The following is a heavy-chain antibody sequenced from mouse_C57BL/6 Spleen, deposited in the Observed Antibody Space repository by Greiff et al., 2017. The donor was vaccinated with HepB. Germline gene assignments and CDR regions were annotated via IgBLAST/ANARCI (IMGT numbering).Heavy chain of an antibody. D-gene: IGHD3-2*02. V-gene: IGHV1-52*01. CDR1: GYTFTSYW. CDR3: AREGWTAQATYFAY. CDR2: IDPSDSET. Sequence: QVQLQQPGAELVRPGSSVKLSCKASGYTFTSYWMHWVKQRPIQGLEWIGNIDPSDSETHYNQKFKDKATLTVDKSSSTAYMQLSSLTSEDSAVYYCAREGWTAQATYFAYWGQGTLVTVSA. J-gene: IGHJ3*01.